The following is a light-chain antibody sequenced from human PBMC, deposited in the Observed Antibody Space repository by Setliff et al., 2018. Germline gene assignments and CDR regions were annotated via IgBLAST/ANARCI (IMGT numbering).Light chain of an antibody. V-gene: IGLV2-11*01. Sequence: QSVLAQPRSVSGSPGQPVTISCTGASRDVGAYNYVSWYQQHPGKVPKLMIYDVTKRPSGVPDRFSGSKSGNTASLTVSGLQAEDEADYYCCSYTGFSYVFGSGTKSTVL. CDR1: SRDVGAYNY. CDR2: DVT. J-gene: IGLJ1*01. CDR3: CSYTGFSYV.